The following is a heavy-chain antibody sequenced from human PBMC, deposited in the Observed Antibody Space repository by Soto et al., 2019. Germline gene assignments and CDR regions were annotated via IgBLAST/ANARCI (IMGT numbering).Heavy chain of an antibody. J-gene: IGHJ4*02. CDR2: ISGSGGST. D-gene: IGHD3-3*01. CDR3: AKGPWITIFGVVINAFDY. CDR1: GFTFSSYA. V-gene: IGHV3-23*01. Sequence: GGSLRLSCAASGFTFSSYAMSWVRQAPGKGLEWVSAISGSGGSTYYADSVKGRFTISRDNSKNTLYLQMNSLRAEDTAVYYCAKGPWITIFGVVINAFDYWGQGTLVNVSS.